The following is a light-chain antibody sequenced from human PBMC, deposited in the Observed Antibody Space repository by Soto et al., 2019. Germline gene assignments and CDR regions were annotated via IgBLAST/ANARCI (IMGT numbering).Light chain of an antibody. Sequence: QAVVTQPPSVSGAPGQRVTISCTGSSSNIGATYHVHWYQQLPGTAPKLLIYGNTNRPSGVPDRFSGSKSGTSASLAITGLQAEDEADYYCQTYDSSLSAVVFGGGTKLTVL. CDR2: GNT. J-gene: IGLJ2*01. CDR3: QTYDSSLSAVV. CDR1: SSNIGATYH. V-gene: IGLV1-40*01.